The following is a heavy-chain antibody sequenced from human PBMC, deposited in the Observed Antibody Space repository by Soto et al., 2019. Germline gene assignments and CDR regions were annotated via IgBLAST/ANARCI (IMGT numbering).Heavy chain of an antibody. CDR1: GYTFTGHY. CDR3: GRGRSGQIVVFY. V-gene: IGHV1-2*02. Sequence: ASVKVSCKASGYTFTGHYIHWVRQAPEQGPEWMGEIGPETGATRYAQKFQGRVTMTRDMSIATVYMELNNLSPDDTAVYYCGRGRSGQIVVFYWGQGTPVTVSS. CDR2: IGPETGAT. J-gene: IGHJ4*02. D-gene: IGHD1-26*01.